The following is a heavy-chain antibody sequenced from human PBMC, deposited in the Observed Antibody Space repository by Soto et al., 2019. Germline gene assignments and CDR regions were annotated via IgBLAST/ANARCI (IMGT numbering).Heavy chain of an antibody. CDR3: ARDRAVENDFWSGYFDY. J-gene: IGHJ4*02. V-gene: IGHV1-18*01. CDR1: GYTFTSYG. Sequence: ASVKVSCKASGYTFTSYGISWVRQAPGQGLEWMGWISAYNGNTNYAQKLQGRVTMTTDTSTSTAYMELRSLRSDDTAVYYCARDRAVENDFWSGYFDYWGQGTLVTVSS. CDR2: ISAYNGNT. D-gene: IGHD3-3*01.